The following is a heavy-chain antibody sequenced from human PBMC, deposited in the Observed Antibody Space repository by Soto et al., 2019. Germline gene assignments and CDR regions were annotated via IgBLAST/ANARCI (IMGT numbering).Heavy chain of an antibody. CDR3: AKENLIGYYYMDV. Sequence: GGSLRLSCAASGFTFDDYAMHWVRQAPGKGLEWVSGISWNSGSIGYADSVKGRFTISRDNAKNSLYLQMNSLRAEDTALYYCAKENLIGYYYMDVWGKGTTVTVSS. V-gene: IGHV3-9*01. J-gene: IGHJ6*03. CDR1: GFTFDDYA. CDR2: ISWNSGSI.